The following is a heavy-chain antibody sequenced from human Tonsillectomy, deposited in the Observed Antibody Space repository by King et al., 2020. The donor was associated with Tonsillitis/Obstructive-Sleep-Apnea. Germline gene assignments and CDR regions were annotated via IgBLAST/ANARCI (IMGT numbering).Heavy chain of an antibody. CDR1: GDSISSSLYY. CDR2: IYYSGTT. Sequence: LQLQESGPGLVKPSETLSLTCTVSGDSISSSLYYWGWIRQPPGKGLEWIATIYYSGTTYHNPSLTSRLTISVATTKNQFTLNLNSVTAADTAVYYCVRHSRDSAWGVYFYYIDVWGEGTMVTVSS. D-gene: IGHD3-16*01. J-gene: IGHJ6*03. V-gene: IGHV4-39*01. CDR3: VRHSRDSAWGVYFYYIDV.